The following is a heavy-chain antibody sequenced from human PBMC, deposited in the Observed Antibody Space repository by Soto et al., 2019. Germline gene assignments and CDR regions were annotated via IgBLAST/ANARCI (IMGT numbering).Heavy chain of an antibody. CDR3: ARDSDWPRGYFDS. J-gene: IGHJ4*02. Sequence: QVQLQESGPGLVKPSQTLSLTCTVSGGSISSGYCYCTWIRQHPGKGLEWIGYIFYSGNTYYNPSLKGRVTISVDTSKNQFSLTLSSVTAADTAVEYCARDSDWPRGYFDSWGQGTQVTVST. D-gene: IGHD2-21*01. CDR1: GGSISSGYCY. V-gene: IGHV4-31*03. CDR2: IFYSGNT.